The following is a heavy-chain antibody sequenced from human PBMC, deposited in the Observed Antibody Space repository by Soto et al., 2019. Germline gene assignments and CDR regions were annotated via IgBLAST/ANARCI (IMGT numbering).Heavy chain of an antibody. Sequence: EVQLVESGGGLVEPGGSLRLSCAASGFTFSNAWMNWVRQAPGKGLEWVGRIKSNTDGGTTDYAAPVKGRVTISRDDSKNTLYLQMNSLKSEDTAVYYCSTGIHSTVYYWGQGTLVTVSS. CDR2: IKSNTDGGTT. CDR3: STGIHSTVYY. V-gene: IGHV3-15*07. CDR1: GFTFSNAW. J-gene: IGHJ4*02. D-gene: IGHD2-2*01.